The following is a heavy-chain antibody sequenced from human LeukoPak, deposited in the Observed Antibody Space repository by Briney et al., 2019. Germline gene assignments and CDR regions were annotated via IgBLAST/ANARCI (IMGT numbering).Heavy chain of an antibody. CDR3: ARTYDFGVGPPGDAFDN. CDR2: IRSDGSNK. CDR1: GFTFSNYG. D-gene: IGHD3-3*01. J-gene: IGHJ3*02. V-gene: IGHV3-30*02. Sequence: GGSLRLSCAASGFTFSNYGMHWVRQAPGKGLEWVAFIRSDGSNKYYADSVQGRFTISRDNAEDSVYLQMNSLRVEDTAVYYCARTYDFGVGPPGDAFDNWGQGTLVTVSS.